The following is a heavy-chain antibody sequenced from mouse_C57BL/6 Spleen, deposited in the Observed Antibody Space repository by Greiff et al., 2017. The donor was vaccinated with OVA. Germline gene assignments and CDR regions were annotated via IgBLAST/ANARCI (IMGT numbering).Heavy chain of an antibody. Sequence: QVQLQQSGAGLVKPGASVKISCKASGYAFSSYWMNWVKQRPGKGLEWIGQIYPGDGDTNYNGKFKGKATLTADKSSSTAYMQLSSLTSEDSAVYFCARWEGGYSPFAYWGQGTLVTVSA. CDR3: ARWEGGYSPFAY. J-gene: IGHJ3*01. CDR1: GYAFSSYW. CDR2: IYPGDGDT. V-gene: IGHV1-80*01. D-gene: IGHD2-3*01.